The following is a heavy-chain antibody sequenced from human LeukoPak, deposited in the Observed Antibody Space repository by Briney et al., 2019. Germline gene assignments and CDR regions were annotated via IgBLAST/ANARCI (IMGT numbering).Heavy chain of an antibody. CDR3: AIRGIAAAGKGEYFDY. CDR1: GFTVSSNY. Sequence: GGSLRLSCAASGFTVSSNYVSWVRQAPGKGLEWVSVIYSGGSTYYADSVKGRFTISRDNSKNTLYPQMNSLRAEDTAVYYCAIRGIAAAGKGEYFDYWGQGTLVTVSS. CDR2: IYSGGST. V-gene: IGHV3-53*01. J-gene: IGHJ4*02. D-gene: IGHD6-13*01.